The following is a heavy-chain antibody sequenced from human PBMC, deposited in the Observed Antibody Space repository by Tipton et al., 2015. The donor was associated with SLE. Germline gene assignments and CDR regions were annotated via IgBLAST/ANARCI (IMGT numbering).Heavy chain of an antibody. CDR1: GFTFSSYG. CDR2: IRYDGSNK. J-gene: IGHJ5*02. CDR3: AKDAEKWFRELLTRGWFDP. Sequence: SLRLSCAASGFTFSSYGMHWVRQAPGKGLEWVAFIRYDGSNKYYADSVKGRFTISRDNSKNTLYLQMNSLRAEDTAVYYCAKDAEKWFRELLTRGWFDPWGQGTLVTVSS. D-gene: IGHD3-10*01. V-gene: IGHV3-30*02.